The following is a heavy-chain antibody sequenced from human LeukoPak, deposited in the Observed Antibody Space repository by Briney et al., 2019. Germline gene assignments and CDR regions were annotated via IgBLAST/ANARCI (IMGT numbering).Heavy chain of an antibody. V-gene: IGHV5-51*01. CDR3: ARVEVLGANEEFDY. CDR2: IYPGDSDT. J-gene: IGHJ4*02. CDR1: GYTFTSYC. Sequence: GESPKISCRGSGYTFTSYCIAWVRQMPGKGLEWMGIIYPGDSDTTYSPSFQGQVTFSADKSINTAYLQWSSLRASDTAIYYCARVEVLGANEEFDYWGQGTLVTVSS. D-gene: IGHD1-26*01.